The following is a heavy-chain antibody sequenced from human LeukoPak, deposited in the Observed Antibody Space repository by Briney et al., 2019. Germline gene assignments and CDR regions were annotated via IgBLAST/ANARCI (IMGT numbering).Heavy chain of an antibody. Sequence: GGSLRLSCAASGYTISPYWMYWVRQRPGKGLVWVSRIHLDGRTTNYADSVKGRFTFSRDNAKNTLSLEIIILLPEDTAVYYCARGGSPSDYWGQGTLVSVSS. CDR1: GYTISPYW. CDR3: ARGGSPSDY. D-gene: IGHD3-16*01. J-gene: IGHJ4*02. V-gene: IGHV3-74*01. CDR2: IHLDGRTT.